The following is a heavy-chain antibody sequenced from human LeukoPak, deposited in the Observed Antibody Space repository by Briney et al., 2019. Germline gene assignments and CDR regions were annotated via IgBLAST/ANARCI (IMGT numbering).Heavy chain of an antibody. D-gene: IGHD5-24*01. J-gene: IGHJ4*02. CDR2: IIPIFGTA. CDR1: GGTFSSYA. Sequence: ASVKVSCKASGGTFSSYAISWVRQAPGQGLEWMGGIIPIFGTANYAQKFQGRVTITTDESASTAYMELSSLRSEDTAVYYCARDVGDGYNWGPLEGWGQGTLVTVSS. V-gene: IGHV1-69*05. CDR3: ARDVGDGYNWGPLEG.